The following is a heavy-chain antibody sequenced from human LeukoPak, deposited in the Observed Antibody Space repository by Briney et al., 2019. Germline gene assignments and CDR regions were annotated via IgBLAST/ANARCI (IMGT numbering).Heavy chain of an antibody. CDR3: ARAMAVPANNDY. V-gene: IGHV3-30*03. J-gene: IGHJ4*02. D-gene: IGHD5-24*01. Sequence: GRSLRLSCAASGFTFSSYGMHWVRQAPGKGLEWVAVISYDGSNKYYADSVKGRFTIFRDSAKNSVYLQMNSLRAEDTAVYYCARAMAVPANNDYWGQGTLVTASS. CDR1: GFTFSSYG. CDR2: ISYDGSNK.